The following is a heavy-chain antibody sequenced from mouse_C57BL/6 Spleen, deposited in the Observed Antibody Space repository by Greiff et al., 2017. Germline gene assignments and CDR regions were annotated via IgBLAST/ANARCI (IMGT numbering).Heavy chain of an antibody. D-gene: IGHD4-1*01. CDR1: GYTFTSYW. J-gene: IGHJ1*03. V-gene: IGHV1-59*01. CDR3: ARKVTGTDWYFDV. Sequence: QVQLQQPGAELVRPGTSVKLSCKASGYTFTSYWMHWVKQRPGQGLEWIGVIDPADSYTNYNQNFKGKATLTVDTSSSTAYMQLSSLTSEDSAVYYCARKVTGTDWYFDVWGTGTTVTVSS. CDR2: IDPADSYT.